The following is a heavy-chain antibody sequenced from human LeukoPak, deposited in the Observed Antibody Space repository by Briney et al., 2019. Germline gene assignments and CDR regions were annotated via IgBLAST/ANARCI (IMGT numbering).Heavy chain of an antibody. CDR3: ARKRTTYYYGSGKSNDAFDI. Sequence: ASVKVSCKASGYTFTGYYMHWVRQAPGQGLEWMGWISAYNGNTNYAQKLQGRVTMTTDTSTSTAYMELRSLRSDDTAVYYCARKRTTYYYGSGKSNDAFDIWGQGTMVTVSS. V-gene: IGHV1-18*04. CDR1: GYTFTGYY. CDR2: ISAYNGNT. D-gene: IGHD3-10*01. J-gene: IGHJ3*02.